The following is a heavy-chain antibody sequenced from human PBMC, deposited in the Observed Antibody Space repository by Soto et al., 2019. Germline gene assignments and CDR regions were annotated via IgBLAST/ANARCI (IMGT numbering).Heavy chain of an antibody. CDR1: GFTFSDYY. V-gene: IGHV3-11*01. Sequence: GGSLRLSCSASGFTFSDYYMSWIRQAPGKGLEWVSYISSPGSTVYYAHSVKGRFTISRDNAKNSLYLQMNSLRVEDTAVYYCATSNFFRMEVWCKGTTVTVSS. CDR2: ISSPGSTV. D-gene: IGHD1-1*01. J-gene: IGHJ6*03. CDR3: ATSNFFRMEV.